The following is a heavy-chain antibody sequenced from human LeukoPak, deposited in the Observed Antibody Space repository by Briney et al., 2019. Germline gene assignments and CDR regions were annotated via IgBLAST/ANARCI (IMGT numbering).Heavy chain of an antibody. CDR3: VRVGYSSSWSGGDFDY. CDR2: ISYDGNNK. Sequence: PGGSLRLSCAASGFTFSTYAMHWVRQTPGKGLEWVAVISYDGNNKYYADSVRGRFPISRDNTKNTLYVQMNSLRAEDTAVYYCVRVGYSSSWSGGDFDYWGQGTLVTVSS. D-gene: IGHD6-13*01. CDR1: GFTFSTYA. J-gene: IGHJ4*02. V-gene: IGHV3-30-3*01.